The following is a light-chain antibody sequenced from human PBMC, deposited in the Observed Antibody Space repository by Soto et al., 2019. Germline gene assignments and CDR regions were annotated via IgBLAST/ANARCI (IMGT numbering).Light chain of an antibody. CDR3: QQYYITPLT. V-gene: IGKV4-1*01. CDR2: WAS. CDR1: QSVLYSADNKNY. Sequence: DIVMTQSPDSLAVSLGERATINCKSSQSVLYSADNKNYLTWYQQNPGQPPKLLIYWASTRESGVPDRFSGSGSGTDFTLTISSLQAEDVAVYYCQQYYITPLTFGGGTKVEIK. J-gene: IGKJ4*01.